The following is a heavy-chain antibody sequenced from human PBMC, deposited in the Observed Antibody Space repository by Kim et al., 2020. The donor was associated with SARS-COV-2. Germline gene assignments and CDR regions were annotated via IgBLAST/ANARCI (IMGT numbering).Heavy chain of an antibody. CDR3: SGEKTAYSDFWSVSMDV. CDR1: GLTFGDYF. J-gene: IGHJ6*03. CDR2: IRREVYGATT. D-gene: IGHD3-3*01. V-gene: IGHV3-49*04. Sequence: GGSLRLSCTASGLTFGDYFMSWVRQAPGKGLEWVGFIRREVYGATTAYAATVKGRLTIAIDDSKIFAYLQMESLKSEDTGVYYCSGEKTAYSDFWSVSMDVWGKGTTVTVSS.